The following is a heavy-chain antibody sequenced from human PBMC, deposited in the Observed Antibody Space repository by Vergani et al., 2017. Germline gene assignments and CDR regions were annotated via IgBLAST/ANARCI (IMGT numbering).Heavy chain of an antibody. D-gene: IGHD1-26*01. V-gene: IGHV3-30*04. CDR2: ISYDGSNK. CDR3: ARDGAVGAGGGGIDY. Sequence: VQLVESGGGLVQPGGSLRLSCAASGFTFSSYAMHWVRQAPGKGLEWVAVISYDGSNKYYADSVKGRFTISRDNSKNTLYLQMNSLRAEDTAVYYCARDGAVGAGGGGIDYWGQGTLVTVSS. J-gene: IGHJ4*02. CDR1: GFTFSSYA.